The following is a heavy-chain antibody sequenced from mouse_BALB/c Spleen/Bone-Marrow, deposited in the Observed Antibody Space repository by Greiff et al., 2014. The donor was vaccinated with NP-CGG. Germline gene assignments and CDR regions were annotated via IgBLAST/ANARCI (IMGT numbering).Heavy chain of an antibody. CDR2: IDPENGNT. CDR3: APIYDGYYVAWFAY. D-gene: IGHD2-3*01. J-gene: IGHJ3*01. V-gene: IGHV14-1*02. Sequence: EVKVVESGAELVRPGALVKLSCKASGFNIKDYYMHWVKQGPEQGLEWIGWIDPENGNTIYDPKFQGKASITAGTSSNTAYLQLSSLTSEDTAVYYCAPIYDGYYVAWFAYWGQGTLVTVSA. CDR1: GFNIKDYY.